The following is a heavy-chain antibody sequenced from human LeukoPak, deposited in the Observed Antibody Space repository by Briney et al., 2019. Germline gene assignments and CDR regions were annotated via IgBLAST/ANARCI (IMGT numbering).Heavy chain of an antibody. J-gene: IGHJ4*02. CDR3: ARQSRDGSKTRGYYFDF. CDR1: GYIFTHYW. Sequence: GESLKISCQVSGYIFTHYWIGWVRQMPGNGLESMGIIHPADSDTTYSPSFQGQVTISADKSINTVYLQWSSLKASDTAMYYCARQSRDGSKTRGYYFDFWGQGTLVTVS. CDR2: IHPADSDT. V-gene: IGHV5-51*01. D-gene: IGHD3-10*01.